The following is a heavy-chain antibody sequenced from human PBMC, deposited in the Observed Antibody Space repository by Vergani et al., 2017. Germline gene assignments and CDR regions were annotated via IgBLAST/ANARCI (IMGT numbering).Heavy chain of an antibody. CDR2: ISSSGSTI. CDR1: GFTFSSYE. CDR3: ARATDVDTAYDY. J-gene: IGHJ4*02. V-gene: IGHV3-48*03. D-gene: IGHD5-18*01. Sequence: EVQLVESGGGLVQPGGSLRLSCAASGFTFSSYEMNWVRQAPGKGLEWVSYISSSGSTIYYADSVKGRLTIARDNAKNSLYLQMNSLRAEDTAVYDCARATDVDTAYDYWGQGTLVTVSS.